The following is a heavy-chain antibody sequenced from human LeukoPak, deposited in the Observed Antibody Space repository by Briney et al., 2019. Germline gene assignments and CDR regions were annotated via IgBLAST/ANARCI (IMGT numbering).Heavy chain of an antibody. CDR2: TYYRSKWYY. CDR1: EDSVSSNSAA. V-gene: IGHV6-1*01. CDR3: ARTFYGTVDY. Sequence: SQTLSLTCAISEDSVSSNSAAWNWIRQSPSGGLEWLGRTYYRSKWYYDYAISVKSRITINPDTSKNQFSLQLNSVTPEDTAVYYCARTFYGTVDYWGQGTLVTVSS. J-gene: IGHJ4*02. D-gene: IGHD2/OR15-2a*01.